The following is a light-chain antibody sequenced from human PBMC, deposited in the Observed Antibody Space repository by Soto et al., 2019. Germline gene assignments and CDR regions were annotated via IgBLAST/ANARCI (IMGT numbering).Light chain of an antibody. J-gene: IGKJ1*01. Sequence: IVMTQSPATLSVSPGERATVSCRASESVSSNLAWYQQKPGQAPRLLIYGASTRATGIPARISGSGSGTEFTLTISSLQSEDFAVYYCQQYNKWRTFGQGTKVDI. CDR2: GAS. CDR1: ESVSSN. V-gene: IGKV3-15*01. CDR3: QQYNKWRT.